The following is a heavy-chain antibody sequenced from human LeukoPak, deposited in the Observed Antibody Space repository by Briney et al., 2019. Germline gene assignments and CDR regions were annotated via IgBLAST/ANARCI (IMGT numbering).Heavy chain of an antibody. D-gene: IGHD5/OR15-5a*01. Sequence: PGGSLRLSCAASGFTFSNYGMHWVRQAPGKGLEWVAFIRYDGSNKYYADSVKGRFTISRDNSKNTLYLQMNSLRAEDTAVYYCAKNYGSTFRYFDLWGRGTLVTVSP. J-gene: IGHJ2*01. CDR2: IRYDGSNK. CDR3: AKNYGSTFRYFDL. V-gene: IGHV3-30*02. CDR1: GFTFSNYG.